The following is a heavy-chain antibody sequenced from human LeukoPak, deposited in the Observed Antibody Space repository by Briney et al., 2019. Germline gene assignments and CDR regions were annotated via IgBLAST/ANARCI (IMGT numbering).Heavy chain of an antibody. J-gene: IGHJ2*01. CDR1: VYTFTTYG. V-gene: IGHV1-18*01. CDR2: ISAHNGNT. Sequence: GASVKASCKASVYTFTTYGIAWVRQAPGQGLEWMGWISAHNGNTNYAQSLQGRVTMTTDTSTNTAYMELRSLRSDDTAVYYCARDGYFDLWGRGTLVTVSS. CDR3: ARDGYFDL.